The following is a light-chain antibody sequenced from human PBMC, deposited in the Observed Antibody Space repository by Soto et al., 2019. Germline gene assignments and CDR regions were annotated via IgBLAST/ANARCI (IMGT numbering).Light chain of an antibody. V-gene: IGKV3-20*01. CDR2: GAS. J-gene: IGKJ5*01. CDR3: QQYGSSPPT. Sequence: EIVLTQSPGTLSLSPGERATLSCRASQSVSSSYLAWYQQKPGQAPRLLIYGASSRATGIPDRFSGSGSGTEFTFTISRIEPEDFAVYSCQQYGSSPPTFGQGTRLEI. CDR1: QSVSSSY.